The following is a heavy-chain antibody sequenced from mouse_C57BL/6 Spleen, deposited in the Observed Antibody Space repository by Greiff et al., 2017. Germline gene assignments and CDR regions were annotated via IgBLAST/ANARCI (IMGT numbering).Heavy chain of an antibody. CDR1: GFTFSSST. D-gene: IGHD1-1*01. CDR3: ARHYGSSYWYFDV. Sequence: DVKLVESGGGLVKPGGSLKLSCAASGFTFSSSTMSWVRQTPEKRLEWVATISGGGGNTYYPDSVKGRFTISRDNDKNTLYLQMSSLRSEDTAFYYCARHYGSSYWYFDVWGTGTTVTVSS. V-gene: IGHV5-9*01. CDR2: ISGGGGNT. J-gene: IGHJ1*03.